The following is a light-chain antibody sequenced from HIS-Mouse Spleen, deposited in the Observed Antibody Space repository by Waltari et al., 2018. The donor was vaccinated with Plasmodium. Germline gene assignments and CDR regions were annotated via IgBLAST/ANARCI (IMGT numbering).Light chain of an antibody. CDR2: KDS. J-gene: IGLJ1*01. V-gene: IGLV3-25*03. CDR3: QSADSSGTYV. Sequence: SYELPQPPSVSVSPGQKARNTCPGDALTKQYAYWYQQKPGQAPVLVIYKDSERPSGIPERFSGSSSGTTVTLTISGVQAEDEADYYCQSADSSGTYVFGTGTKVTVL. CDR1: ALTKQY.